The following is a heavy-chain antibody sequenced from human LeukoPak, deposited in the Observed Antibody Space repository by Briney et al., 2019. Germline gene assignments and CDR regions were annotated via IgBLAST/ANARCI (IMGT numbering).Heavy chain of an antibody. J-gene: IGHJ6*03. Sequence: SQTLSLTCIVSGGSMTSGTFSWSWIRQPARKGLQWIGRAHTSGSTNYNPSLQSRVTISVDTSKNLFSLELSSVTAADTAVYYCARDTLTAPFYYSYMDVWGKGTTVTVSS. CDR3: ARDTLTAPFYYSYMDV. V-gene: IGHV4-61*02. D-gene: IGHD1-14*01. CDR1: GGSMTSGTFS. CDR2: AHTSGST.